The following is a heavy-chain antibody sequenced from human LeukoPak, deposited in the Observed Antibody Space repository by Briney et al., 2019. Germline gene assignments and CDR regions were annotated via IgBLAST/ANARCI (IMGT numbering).Heavy chain of an antibody. D-gene: IGHD2/OR15-2a*01. CDR2: ISYDGTNK. CDR3: ARDKSEADSKGYYGMDV. Sequence: GGSLRLSCAASGFTFSSYAVHWVRQAPGKGLEWVTVISYDGTNKYYADSVKGRFTISRDNSKNTLYLQMNSLRVEDTAVYYCARDKSEADSKGYYGMDVWGQGTTVTVSS. CDR1: GFTFSSYA. J-gene: IGHJ6*02. V-gene: IGHV3-30-3*01.